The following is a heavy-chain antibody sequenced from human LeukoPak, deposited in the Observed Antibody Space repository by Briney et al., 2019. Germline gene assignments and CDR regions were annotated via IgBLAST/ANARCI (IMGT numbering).Heavy chain of an antibody. J-gene: IGHJ5*02. V-gene: IGHV4-59*04. CDR3: ARRGMAAAANWFDP. D-gene: IGHD6-13*01. Sequence: SETLSLTCTVSGGSISSYYWSWIRQPPGKGLEWIGDIYYFGTTYYNPSLKSRVTISVHTSKNQFSLKLTSMTAADTAVYYCARRGMAAAANWFDPWGQGTLVTVSS. CDR1: GGSISSYY. CDR2: IYYFGTT.